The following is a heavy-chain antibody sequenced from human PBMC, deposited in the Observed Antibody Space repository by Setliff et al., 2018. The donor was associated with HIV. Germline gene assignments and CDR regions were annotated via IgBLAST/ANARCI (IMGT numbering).Heavy chain of an antibody. CDR2: VFYSGVT. CDR1: GASISNGYFY. V-gene: IGHV4-30-4*01. J-gene: IGHJ6*03. CDR3: ARVNRARGGYFYYMDV. D-gene: IGHD2-15*01. Sequence: SETLSLTCTVSGASISNGYFYWGWIRQQSGKGLEWIGAVFYSGVTVYNSSLKSRSAISISTSRNQFSLRIASVTVADTAQYYCARVNRARGGYFYYMDVLGKGATVTVSS.